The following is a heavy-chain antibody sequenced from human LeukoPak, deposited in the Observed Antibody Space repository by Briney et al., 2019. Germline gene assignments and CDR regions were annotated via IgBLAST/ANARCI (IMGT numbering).Heavy chain of an antibody. J-gene: IGHJ4*02. CDR3: ARLPYYDSSGYYTHNGLFDY. D-gene: IGHD3-22*01. Sequence: PSETLSLTCTVSGGSISSSSYYWGWIRQPPGKGLEWIGSIYYSGSTYYNPSLKSRVTISVDTSKNQFSLKLSSVTAADTAVYYCARLPYYDSSGYYTHNGLFDYWGQGTLVTVSS. V-gene: IGHV4-39*01. CDR1: GGSISSSSYY. CDR2: IYYSGST.